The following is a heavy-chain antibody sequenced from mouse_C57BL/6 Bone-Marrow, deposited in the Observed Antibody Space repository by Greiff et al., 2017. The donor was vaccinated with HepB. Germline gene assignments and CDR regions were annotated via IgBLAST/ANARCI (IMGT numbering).Heavy chain of an antibody. CDR3: ARDNDKLDY. V-gene: IGHV5-4*01. CDR2: ISDGGSYT. J-gene: IGHJ2*01. D-gene: IGHD1-3*01. CDR1: GFTFSSYA. Sequence: EVQLVESGGGLVKPGGSLKLSCAASGFTFSSYAMSWVRQTPEKRLEWVATISDGGSYTYYPDNVKGRFTISRDNAKNNLYLQMSHLKSEDTAMYYCARDNDKLDYWGQGTTLTVSS.